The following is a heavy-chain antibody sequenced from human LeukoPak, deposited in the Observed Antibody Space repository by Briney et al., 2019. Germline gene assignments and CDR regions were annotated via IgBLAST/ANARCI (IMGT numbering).Heavy chain of an antibody. CDR2: ISGYNGNT. V-gene: IGHV1-18*01. Sequence: ASVKVSRKTSGYTFTDYGISWVRQAPGQGLEWMGWISGYNGNTNYAQKLQGRVTMTTDTSTSTAYMELRSLRSDDTAVYYCASALRTGDNYFDYWGQGTLVTVSS. CDR3: ASALRTGDNYFDY. J-gene: IGHJ4*02. CDR1: GYTFTDYG. D-gene: IGHD1-1*01.